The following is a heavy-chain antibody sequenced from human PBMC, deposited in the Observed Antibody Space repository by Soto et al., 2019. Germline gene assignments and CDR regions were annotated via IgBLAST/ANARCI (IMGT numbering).Heavy chain of an antibody. CDR2: ISSSSTI. D-gene: IGHD2-15*01. CDR1: GFTFSSYS. Sequence: GGSLRLSCAASGFTFSSYSMNWVLQAPGKGLEWVSYISSSSTIYYADSVKGRFTISRDNAKNSLYLQMNSLRDEDTAVYYCAREMDVVVVAATADYWGQGTLVTVSS. J-gene: IGHJ4*02. V-gene: IGHV3-48*02. CDR3: AREMDVVVVAATADY.